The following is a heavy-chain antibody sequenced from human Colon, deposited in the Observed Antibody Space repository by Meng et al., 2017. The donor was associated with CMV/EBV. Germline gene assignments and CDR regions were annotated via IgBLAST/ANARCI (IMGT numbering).Heavy chain of an antibody. J-gene: IGHJ5*02. CDR3: ASSLGAGA. Sequence: VTVSCKASGYSFTNYPLHWVRQAPGQGLAWMGWINTTHGNPTYAKGITGRFGFSLDTSVSTAYLQISSLKAEDTAMYYCASSLGAGAWGQGTLVTVSS. D-gene: IGHD3-16*01. V-gene: IGHV7-4-1*02. CDR2: INTTHGNP. CDR1: GYSFTNYP.